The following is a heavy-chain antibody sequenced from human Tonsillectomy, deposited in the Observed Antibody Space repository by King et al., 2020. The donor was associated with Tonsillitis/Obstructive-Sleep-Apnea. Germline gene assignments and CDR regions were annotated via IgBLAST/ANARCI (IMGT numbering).Heavy chain of an antibody. D-gene: IGHD1-1*01. Sequence: VQLVESGAEVKKPGASVKVSCKASGYTFTGYYVHWVRQAPGQGLEWMGWINPNSGGTKYAQKFQVRVTMTRDTSINTVYMELSRLRSDDTAVYYCARGGSNGNDGAYYGLDVWGQGTTVTVSS. CDR1: GYTFTGYY. V-gene: IGHV1-2*02. J-gene: IGHJ6*02. CDR2: INPNSGGT. CDR3: ARGGSNGNDGAYYGLDV.